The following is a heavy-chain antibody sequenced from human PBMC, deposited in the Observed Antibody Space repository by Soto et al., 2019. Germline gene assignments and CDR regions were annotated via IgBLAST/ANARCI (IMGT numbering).Heavy chain of an antibody. CDR1: GFTFSSYD. CDR3: ARAQSGSGYTNYYYYYGMDV. D-gene: IGHD5-12*01. CDR2: IGTAGDT. J-gene: IGHJ6*02. Sequence: PGGSLRLSCAASGFTFSSYDMHWVRQATGKGLEWVSAIGTAGDTYYPGSVKGRFTISRENAKNSLYLQMNSLGAEDTAVYYCARAQSGSGYTNYYYYYGMDVWGQGTTVTVSS. V-gene: IGHV3-13*01.